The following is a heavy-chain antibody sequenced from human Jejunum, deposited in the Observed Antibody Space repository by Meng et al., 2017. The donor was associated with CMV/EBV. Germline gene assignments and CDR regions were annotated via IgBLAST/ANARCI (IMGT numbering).Heavy chain of an antibody. Sequence: HYWGRILQSPGKGLEWIGTIDSSGRTYYNPSLKSRVTISVDTSRNHFSLNLTSVTAADAAVFYCVRVAIVVVPAALLWTYYVDFWGQGTLVTVSS. V-gene: IGHV4-39*07. CDR3: VRVAIVVVPAALLWTYYVDF. J-gene: IGHJ4*02. CDR2: IDSSGRT. D-gene: IGHD2-2*01. CDR1: HY.